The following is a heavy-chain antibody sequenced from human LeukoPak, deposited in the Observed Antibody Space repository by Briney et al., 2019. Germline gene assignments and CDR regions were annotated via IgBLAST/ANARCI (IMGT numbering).Heavy chain of an antibody. Sequence: PGGSLRLSCAASGFTFSSYAMSWVRQAPGKGLEWVSAISGSGGSTYYADSVKGRVTISRDNSKNTLYLQMNSLRAEDTAVYYCAKDGPDFWSGYYFEQGAFDYWGQGTLVTVSS. J-gene: IGHJ4*02. CDR1: GFTFSSYA. V-gene: IGHV3-23*01. CDR3: AKDGPDFWSGYYFEQGAFDY. D-gene: IGHD3-3*01. CDR2: ISGSGGST.